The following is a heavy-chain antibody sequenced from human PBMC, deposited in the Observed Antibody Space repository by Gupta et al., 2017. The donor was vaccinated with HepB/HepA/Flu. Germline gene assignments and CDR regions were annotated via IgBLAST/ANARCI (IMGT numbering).Heavy chain of an antibody. CDR2: FDPEDGET. V-gene: IGHV1-24*01. CDR3: ATIRRRDYCSSTSCYGWFDP. D-gene: IGHD2-2*01. CDR1: GYTLTELS. J-gene: IGHJ5*02. Sequence: QVQLVQSGAEVKKPGDSVKVSCKVSGYTLTELSMHWVRQAPGKGLEWMGGFDPEDGETIYAQKFQGRVTMTEDTSTDTAYMELSSLRSEDTAVYYCATIRRRDYCSSTSCYGWFDPWGQGTLVTVSS.